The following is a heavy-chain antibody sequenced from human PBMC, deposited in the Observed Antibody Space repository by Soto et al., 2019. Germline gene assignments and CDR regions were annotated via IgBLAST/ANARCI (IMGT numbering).Heavy chain of an antibody. J-gene: IGHJ4*02. CDR3: VRDLDGSRSYYTDY. Sequence: ASVKVSCKASGYSFTDYHIHWVRQAPGQGLEWLGRISAKSGNTRYAQKFQGRVTMTTDTSTSTAYMEMRSLRSDDTAVYYCVRDLDGSRSYYTDYCGPGTVVTVSS. CDR2: ISAKSGNT. D-gene: IGHD3-10*01. CDR1: GYSFTDYH. V-gene: IGHV1-18*04.